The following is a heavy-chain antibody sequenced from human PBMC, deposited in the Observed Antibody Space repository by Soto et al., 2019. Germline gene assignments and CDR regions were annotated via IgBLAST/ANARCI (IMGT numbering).Heavy chain of an antibody. Sequence: QVTLKESGPLLVKPTETLTLTCTVSGFSLSNARMGVSWIRQPQGKALEWLAHIFSNDEKSYSTSLKSRLTISEDTSKGQAVLTRTNMDPVDTTTYYSARWDVLLWFAELLSSYGMDVWGQGTTVTVTS. D-gene: IGHD3-10*01. CDR2: IFSNDEK. CDR1: GFSLSNARMG. V-gene: IGHV2-26*02. J-gene: IGHJ6*02. CDR3: ARWDVLLWFAELLSSYGMDV.